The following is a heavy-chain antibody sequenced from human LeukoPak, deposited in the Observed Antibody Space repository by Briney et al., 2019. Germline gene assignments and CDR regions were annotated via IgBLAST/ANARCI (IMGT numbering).Heavy chain of an antibody. D-gene: IGHD3-10*01. J-gene: IGHJ4*02. CDR1: GGSFSGYY. CDR2: INHSGST. CDR3: AKLGYGPGSH. V-gene: IGHV4-34*01. Sequence: SETLSLTCAVYGGSFSGYYWSWIRQPPGKGLEWIGEINHSGSTNYNPSLKSRVTISVDTSKNQFSLKLSSVTAADTAVYYCAKLGYGPGSHWGQGTLVTVSS.